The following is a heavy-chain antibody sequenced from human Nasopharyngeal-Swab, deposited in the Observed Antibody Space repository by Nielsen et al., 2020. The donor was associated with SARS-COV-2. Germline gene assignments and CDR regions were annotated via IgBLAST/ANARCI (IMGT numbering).Heavy chain of an antibody. Sequence: GESLKISCAASGFTFSSYAMHWVRQAPGKGLEWVAVISYDGSNKYYVDSVKGRFTISRDNSKNTLYLQMNSLRAEDTAVYYCARGAYSSGWYGGYYFDYWGQGTLVTVSS. CDR1: GFTFSSYA. CDR2: ISYDGSNK. J-gene: IGHJ4*02. D-gene: IGHD6-19*01. CDR3: ARGAYSSGWYGGYYFDY. V-gene: IGHV3-30-3*01.